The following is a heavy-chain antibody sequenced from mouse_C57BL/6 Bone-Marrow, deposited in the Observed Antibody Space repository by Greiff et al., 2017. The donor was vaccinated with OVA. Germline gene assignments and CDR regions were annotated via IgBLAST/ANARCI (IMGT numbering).Heavy chain of an antibody. J-gene: IGHJ4*01. V-gene: IGHV6-3*01. CDR1: GFTFSNYW. Sequence: EVKLMESGGGLVQPGGSMKLSCVASGFTFSNYWMNWVRQSPEKGLEWVAQIRLKSDSYATHYAESVKGRFTISRDDSKSSVYLQMNNLRAEDTGIYYCTGDGYHVAMDYWGQGTSDTVSS. CDR3: TGDGYHVAMDY. D-gene: IGHD2-3*01. CDR2: IRLKSDSYAT.